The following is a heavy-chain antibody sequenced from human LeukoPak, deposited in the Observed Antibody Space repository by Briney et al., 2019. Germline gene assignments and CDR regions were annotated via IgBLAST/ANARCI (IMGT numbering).Heavy chain of an antibody. J-gene: IGHJ5*02. CDR1: GFTFSSYA. D-gene: IGHD2-21*02. Sequence: GGSLRLSCAASGFTFSSYAMHWVRQAPGKGLEWVAVISYDGSNKYYADSVKGRFTISRDNSKNTLYLQMNSLRAEDTAVYYCARDHLPTHIVVVTALDNWFHPWGQGTLVTVSS. CDR2: ISYDGSNK. CDR3: ARDHLPTHIVVVTALDNWFHP. V-gene: IGHV3-30*04.